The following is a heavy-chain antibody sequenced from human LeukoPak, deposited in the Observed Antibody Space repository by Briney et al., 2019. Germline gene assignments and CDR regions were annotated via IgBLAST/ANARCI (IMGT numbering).Heavy chain of an antibody. V-gene: IGHV3-30-3*01. Sequence: GGSLRLSCAASGFTFSSYAMHWVRQAPGKGLEWVAVISYDGSNKYYADSVKGRFTISRDNSKNTLYLQMNSLRAEDTAVYYCARVRGSWSLNGRFDYGGKGTLVTVSS. CDR3: ARVRGSWSLNGRFDY. CDR2: ISYDGSNK. J-gene: IGHJ4*02. CDR1: GFTFSSYA. D-gene: IGHD6-13*01.